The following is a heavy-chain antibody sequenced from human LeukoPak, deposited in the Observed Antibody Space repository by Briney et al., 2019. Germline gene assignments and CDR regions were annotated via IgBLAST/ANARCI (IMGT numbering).Heavy chain of an antibody. D-gene: IGHD3-10*01. CDR3: ATDRTTNYYGSEHYYYYGMDV. J-gene: IGHJ6*02. CDR1: GGSISSYY. V-gene: IGHV4-4*07. Sequence: SETLSLTCTVSGGSISSYYWSWIRQPAGKGLEWIGRIYTSGSTNYNPSLKSRVTMSVDTSKNQFSLKLSSVTAADTAVYYCATDRTTNYYGSEHYYYYGMDVWGQGTTVTVSS. CDR2: IYTSGST.